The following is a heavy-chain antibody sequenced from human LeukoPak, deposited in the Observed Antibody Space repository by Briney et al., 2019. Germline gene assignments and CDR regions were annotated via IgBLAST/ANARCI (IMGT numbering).Heavy chain of an antibody. Sequence: GGSLRLSCAASGFVVSSNYMSWVRQAPGKGLEWVSVISSGGNTYYADSVKGRFTISRDISKNTLYLQMNGLRAEDTAVYYCARWIFGHLYMDVWGKGTTVTVSS. CDR2: ISSGGNT. CDR1: GFVVSSNY. V-gene: IGHV3-53*01. D-gene: IGHD3-3*01. J-gene: IGHJ6*03. CDR3: ARWIFGHLYMDV.